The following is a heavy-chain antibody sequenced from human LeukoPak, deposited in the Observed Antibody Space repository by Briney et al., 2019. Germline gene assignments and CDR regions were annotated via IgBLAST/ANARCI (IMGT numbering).Heavy chain of an antibody. V-gene: IGHV3-13*01. J-gene: IGHJ6*03. CDR3: ARDRGGGHMDV. D-gene: IGHD2-15*01. CDR2: IDTTGDT. CDR1: GFTFSTYD. Sequence: GGSLRLSCAASGFTFSTYDMHWVRQATGKGLEWVSAIDTTGDTYYPGSAKGRVTISRENAKNSLYLQMNSLRAGDTAVYYCARDRGGGHMDVWGKGTTVTISS.